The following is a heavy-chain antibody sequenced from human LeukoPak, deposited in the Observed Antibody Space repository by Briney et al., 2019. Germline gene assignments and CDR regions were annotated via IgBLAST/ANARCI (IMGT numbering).Heavy chain of an antibody. J-gene: IGHJ6*02. V-gene: IGHV1-69*04. D-gene: IGHD3-3*01. CDR1: GDIFSNCG. CDR3: ARDPDDLLSGGSYYDNGMDV. CDR2: IIPILNIL. Sequence: SVKVSCKASGDIFSNCGISWVRQAPGQGLEWMARIIPILNILNYAQKFQGRLTISADKPTSTAYMELSSLTSEDTAVYYCARDPDDLLSGGSYYDNGMDVWGQGTTVTVSS.